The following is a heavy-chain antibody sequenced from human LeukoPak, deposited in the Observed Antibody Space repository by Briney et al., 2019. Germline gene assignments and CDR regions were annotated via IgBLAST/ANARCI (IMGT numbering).Heavy chain of an antibody. CDR3: ARDPSGSYIYWFDP. CDR2: ISAYNGNT. J-gene: IGHJ5*02. D-gene: IGHD1-26*01. V-gene: IGHV1-18*01. Sequence: ASVKVSCKASGYTFTSYGISWVRQAPGQGLEWMGWISAYNGNTNYAQKLQGRVTMTRDTSISTAYMELSRLRSDDTAVYYCARDPSGSYIYWFDPWGQGTLVTVSS. CDR1: GYTFTSYG.